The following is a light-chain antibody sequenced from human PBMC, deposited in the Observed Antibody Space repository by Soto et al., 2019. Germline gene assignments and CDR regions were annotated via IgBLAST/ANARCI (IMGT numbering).Light chain of an antibody. CDR3: HQYGSSPGT. CDR2: GAS. CDR1: ETVTSDY. Sequence: EVVLTQSPGTLSLSPGERATLSCRASETVTSDYLAWYQQKPGQAPRLLFYGASRRAAGIPDRFSGSGSGTDFTLIISRLEPEDFVVYYCHQYGSSPGTFGPGTKVEIK. V-gene: IGKV3-20*01. J-gene: IGKJ1*01.